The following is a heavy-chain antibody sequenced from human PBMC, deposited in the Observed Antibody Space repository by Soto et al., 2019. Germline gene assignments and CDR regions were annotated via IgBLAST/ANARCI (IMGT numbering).Heavy chain of an antibody. CDR1: GFTFSSYA. V-gene: IGHV3-23*01. CDR2: ISGSDGST. Sequence: EVQLLESGGGLVQPGGSLRLSCAASGFTFSSYAMSWVRQAPGKGLEWVSAISGSDGSTYYADSVKGRFTISRDNSKNTLYLQMNSLRAEDTAVYYCAKGESVAGKIDYWGQGTLVTVSS. J-gene: IGHJ4*02. D-gene: IGHD6-19*01. CDR3: AKGESVAGKIDY.